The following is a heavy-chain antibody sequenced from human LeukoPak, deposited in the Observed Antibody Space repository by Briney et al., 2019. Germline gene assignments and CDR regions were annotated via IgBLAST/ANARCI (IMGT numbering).Heavy chain of an antibody. CDR1: GYIFTSYW. CDR3: AKYYYGSGSPPDYFDY. D-gene: IGHD3-10*01. CDR2: IYPGDSDT. Sequence: GESLKISCKGSGYIFTSYWIGWVRQMPGKGLEWMGIIYPGDSDTRYSPSFQGQVTISADKSISTAYLQWSSLKASDTAMYYCAKYYYGSGSPPDYFDYWGQGTLVTVSS. J-gene: IGHJ4*02. V-gene: IGHV5-51*01.